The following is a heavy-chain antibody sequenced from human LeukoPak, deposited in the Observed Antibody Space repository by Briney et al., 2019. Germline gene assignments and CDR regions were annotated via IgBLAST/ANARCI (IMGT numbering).Heavy chain of an antibody. D-gene: IGHD3-16*01. CDR1: GLTFDDYA. CDR3: AKSNVFASWFDP. J-gene: IGHJ5*02. V-gene: IGHV3-9*01. Sequence: GGSLRLSCAASGLTFDDYAMHWVRQAPGKGLEWVSGISWNGGSIDYADSVKGRFTISRDNAKNSLYLQMNSLRAEGTALYYCAKSNVFASWFDPRGQGTLVTVSS. CDR2: ISWNGGSI.